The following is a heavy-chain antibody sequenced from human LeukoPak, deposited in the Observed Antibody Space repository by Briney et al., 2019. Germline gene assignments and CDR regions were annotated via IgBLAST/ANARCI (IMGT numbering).Heavy chain of an antibody. CDR1: GGSISSSSYY. V-gene: IGHV4-39*01. J-gene: IGHJ6*02. CDR3: AGEALWFGDPMDV. CDR2: IYYSGST. Sequence: PSETLSPTCTVSGGSISSSSYYWGWIRQPPGKGLEWIGSIYYSGSTYYNPSLKSRVTISVDTSKNQFSLKLSSVTAADTAVYYCAGEALWFGDPMDVWGQGTTVTVSS. D-gene: IGHD3-10*01.